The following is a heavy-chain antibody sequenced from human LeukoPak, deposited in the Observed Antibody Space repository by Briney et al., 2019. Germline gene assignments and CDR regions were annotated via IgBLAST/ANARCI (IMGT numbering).Heavy chain of an antibody. D-gene: IGHD2-21*02. CDR2: ISSSSSTI. V-gene: IGHV3-48*01. CDR1: GFTFSSYS. Sequence: GGSLRLSCAASGFTFSSYSMNWVRQAPGKGLEWVSYISSSSSTIYYADSVKGRFTISRDNAKNSLYLQMNSLRAEDTAVYYCVRDRGGYLSDYWGQGTLVTVSS. CDR3: VRDRGGYLSDY. J-gene: IGHJ4*02.